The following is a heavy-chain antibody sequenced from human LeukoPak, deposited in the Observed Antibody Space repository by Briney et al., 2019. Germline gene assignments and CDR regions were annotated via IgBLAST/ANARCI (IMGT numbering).Heavy chain of an antibody. D-gene: IGHD6-19*01. CDR2: IYHSGST. V-gene: IGHV4-30-2*01. Sequence: SSQTLSLTCTVSGGSISSGGYYWSWIRQPPGKGLEWIGYIYHSGSTYFNPSLKSRLTISVDRSKNQFSLILSSVTAADTAVYYCARVSSGAVAPYYYYYMDVWGKGTTVTVSS. J-gene: IGHJ6*03. CDR3: ARVSSGAVAPYYYYYMDV. CDR1: GGSISSGGYY.